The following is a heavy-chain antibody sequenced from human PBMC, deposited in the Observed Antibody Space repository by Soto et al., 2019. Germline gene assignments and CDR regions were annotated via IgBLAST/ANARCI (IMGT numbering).Heavy chain of an antibody. CDR2: IYYTGGT. D-gene: IGHD6-6*01. Sequence: QVLLQESGPGLVTPSETLSLTCTVSGGSITNYYWSWIRQPPGTGLEWIGYIYYTGGTYYNPSLNSRVTISVDTSKNQFSLNLSSVTPADTAAYFCVRHRGGGSSSNFDLWGQGTLVTVSS. CDR3: VRHRGGGSSSNFDL. V-gene: IGHV4-59*08. CDR1: GGSITNYY. J-gene: IGHJ4*02.